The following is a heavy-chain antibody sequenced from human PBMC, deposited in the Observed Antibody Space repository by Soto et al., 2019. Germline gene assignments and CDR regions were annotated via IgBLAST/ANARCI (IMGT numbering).Heavy chain of an antibody. D-gene: IGHD2-2*01. CDR1: GFTFSSYA. CDR3: AKAMTGYCSSTSCSYLDYYYGMDV. CDR2: ISGSGGST. V-gene: IGHV3-23*01. J-gene: IGHJ6*02. Sequence: GGSLRLSCAASGFTFSSYAMSWVRQAPGKGLEWVSAISGSGGSTYYADSVKGRFTISRDNSKNTLYLQMNSLRAEDTAVYYCAKAMTGYCSSTSCSYLDYYYGMDVWGQGTTVTVSS.